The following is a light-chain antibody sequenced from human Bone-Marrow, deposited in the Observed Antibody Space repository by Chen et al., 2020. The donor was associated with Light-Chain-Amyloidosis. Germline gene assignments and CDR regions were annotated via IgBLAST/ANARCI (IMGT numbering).Light chain of an antibody. CDR2: EVT. V-gene: IGLV2-14*01. Sequence: QSALTQPASVSGSPGQSITTPCTGTSSDVGGDNHVSWYQQHPDKAPKLMIYEVTNLPSWVPDRFSGSKSDNTASLTISGLQTEDEADYFCSSYTITNTLVFGSGTRVTVL. J-gene: IGLJ1*01. CDR1: SSDVGGDNH. CDR3: SSYTITNTLV.